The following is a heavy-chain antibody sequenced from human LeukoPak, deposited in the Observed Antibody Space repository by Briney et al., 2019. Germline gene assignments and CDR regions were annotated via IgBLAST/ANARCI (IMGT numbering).Heavy chain of an antibody. V-gene: IGHV3-11*06. J-gene: IGHJ5*02. CDR3: ARAKNSISILGGPNNWFDP. CDR1: GFTFSDYY. Sequence: PGGSLRLSCAASGFTFSDYYMSWIRQAPGKGLEWVSSISSSSSYIYYADSVKGRFTISRDNAKNSLYLQMNSLRAEDAAVYYCARAKNSISILGGPNNWFDPWGQGTLVTVSS. D-gene: IGHD3-10*01. CDR2: ISSSSSYI.